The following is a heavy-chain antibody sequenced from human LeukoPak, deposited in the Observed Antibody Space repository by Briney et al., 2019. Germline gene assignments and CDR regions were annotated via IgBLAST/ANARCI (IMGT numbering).Heavy chain of an antibody. Sequence: PGGSLRLSCAASGFTFSSYEMNWVRQAPGKGLEGVAVIWYGGSNKYYADSVKGRFTISRDNSKNTLYLQMNSLRAEDTAVYYCAREGGYSSSWYAFDYWGQGTLVTVSS. V-gene: IGHV3-33*08. CDR3: AREGGYSSSWYAFDY. J-gene: IGHJ4*02. CDR1: GFTFSSYE. CDR2: IWYGGSNK. D-gene: IGHD6-13*01.